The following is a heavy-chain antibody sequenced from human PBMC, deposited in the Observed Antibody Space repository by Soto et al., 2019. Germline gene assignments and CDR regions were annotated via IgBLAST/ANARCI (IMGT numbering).Heavy chain of an antibody. CDR2: IYPGDSET. D-gene: IGHD6-6*01. CDR1: GYSFTSYW. J-gene: IGHJ5*02. V-gene: IGHV5-51*01. CDR3: ARIGRASSSVGWFDP. Sequence: GESLKISCKGSGYSFTSYWIGWVRQMPGKGLEWMGIIYPGDSETRYSPSVQGQVTFSADKSISTTYLQWSSLTASDTATYYCARIGRASSSVGWFDPWGQGTLVTVSS.